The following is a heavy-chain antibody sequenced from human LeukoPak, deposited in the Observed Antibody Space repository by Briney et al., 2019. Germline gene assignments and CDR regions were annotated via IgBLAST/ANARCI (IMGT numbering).Heavy chain of an antibody. J-gene: IGHJ4*02. CDR2: ISGSGYWT. CDR1: GLTFSSYA. Sequence: GGSLRLSCAASGLTFSSYAMSWVRQAPGKGLEWVSAISGSGYWTYYADSVKGRFTISRDNAKNTLYLQMNSLRAEDTAVYYCARGYSGYFYYWGQGTLVTVSS. CDR3: ARGYSGYFYY. V-gene: IGHV3-23*01. D-gene: IGHD5-12*01.